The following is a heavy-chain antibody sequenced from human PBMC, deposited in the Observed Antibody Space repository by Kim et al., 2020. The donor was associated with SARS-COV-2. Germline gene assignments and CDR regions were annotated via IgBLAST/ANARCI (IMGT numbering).Heavy chain of an antibody. CDR2: FSGGRT. Sequence: FSGGRTYYADSVKGRFTISRDNSKNTLYLQMNSLRAEDTAVYYCVSGWAYWGQGTLVTVSS. D-gene: IGHD6-19*01. CDR3: VSGWAY. V-gene: IGHV3-53*01. J-gene: IGHJ4*02.